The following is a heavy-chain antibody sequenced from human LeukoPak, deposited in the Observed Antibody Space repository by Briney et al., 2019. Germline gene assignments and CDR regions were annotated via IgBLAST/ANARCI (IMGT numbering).Heavy chain of an antibody. Sequence: GGSLRLSCAASGFTFSSYSMNWVRQAPGKGLEWVASISSSSSYIYYADSVKGRFTISRDNAKNSLYLQMNSLRAEDTAVYYCARDGYCSGGSCYPGAFDIWGQGTMVTVSS. J-gene: IGHJ3*02. CDR3: ARDGYCSGGSCYPGAFDI. V-gene: IGHV3-21*01. D-gene: IGHD2-15*01. CDR2: ISSSSSYI. CDR1: GFTFSSYS.